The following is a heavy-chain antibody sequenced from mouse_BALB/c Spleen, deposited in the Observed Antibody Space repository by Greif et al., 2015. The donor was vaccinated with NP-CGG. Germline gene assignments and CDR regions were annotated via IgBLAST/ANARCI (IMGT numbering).Heavy chain of an antibody. CDR3: ARGYEPWFAY. CDR1: GYTFTSYW. J-gene: IGHJ3*01. Sequence: VQLQQSGAELVKPGASVKLSCKASGYTFTSYWMHWVKQRPGQGLEWIGEINPSNGRTNYNEKFKSKATLTVDKSSSTAYMQLSSLTSEDSAVYYCARGYEPWFAYWGQGTLVTVSA. D-gene: IGHD2-3*01. V-gene: IGHV1S81*02. CDR2: INPSNGRT.